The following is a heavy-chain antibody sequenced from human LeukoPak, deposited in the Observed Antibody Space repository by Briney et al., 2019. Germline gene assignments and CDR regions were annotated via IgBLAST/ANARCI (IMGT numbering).Heavy chain of an antibody. CDR3: ASQYSSSWSYGMDV. CDR2: ISSSGNT. CDR1: GASVSDYY. J-gene: IGHJ6*02. D-gene: IGHD6-13*01. V-gene: IGHV4-59*02. Sequence: SETLSLTCSVSGASVSDYYWSWIRQPPGKGPEWLGYISSSGNTKYNPSLKGRVTYSLDTSKNQFSLELRSVTAADTAVYYCASQYSSSWSYGMDVWGQGTTVTVSS.